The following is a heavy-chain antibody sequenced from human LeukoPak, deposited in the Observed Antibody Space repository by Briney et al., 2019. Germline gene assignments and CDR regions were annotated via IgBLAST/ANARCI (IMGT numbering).Heavy chain of an antibody. CDR1: GFTFSSYA. CDR3: AKDLNWYYYDSSGYPEHYFDY. CDR2: ISGSGGST. V-gene: IGHV3-23*01. D-gene: IGHD3-22*01. Sequence: GGSLRLSCAASGFTFSSYAMSWVRQAPGKGLEWFSAISGSGGSTYYADSVKGRFTISRDNSKNTLYLQMNSLRAEDTAVYYCAKDLNWYYYDSSGYPEHYFDYWGQGTLVTVSS. J-gene: IGHJ4*02.